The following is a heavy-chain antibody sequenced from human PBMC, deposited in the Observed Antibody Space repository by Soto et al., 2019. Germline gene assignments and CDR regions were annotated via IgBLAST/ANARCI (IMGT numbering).Heavy chain of an antibody. V-gene: IGHV4-39*01. CDR2: AYYSEST. Sequence: QLQLQESGPGLVKPSETLSLTCTVSGASIRSSTYQWGWIRQPPGRGLEWIGSAYYSESTYYNPSRKSRVTISVDTSKNQFSLKVSSVTAADTAVYYCAIHRNWKVDYWGQGTLVTVSS. CDR1: GASIRSSTYQ. D-gene: IGHD1-1*01. J-gene: IGHJ4*02. CDR3: AIHRNWKVDY.